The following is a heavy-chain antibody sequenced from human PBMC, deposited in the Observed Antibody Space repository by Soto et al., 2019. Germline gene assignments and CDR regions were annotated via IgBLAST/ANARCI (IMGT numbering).Heavy chain of an antibody. J-gene: IGHJ4*02. CDR3: AGDGDGYNN. CDR2: IYSSGGT. D-gene: IGHD5-12*01. Sequence: QVQLQESGPGLVKPSETLSLTCSVSGGSVTSGSYYWSWIRQPPGKGLEWIGYIYSSGGTSYNPSRESRVTVSVATSANLFSLKLTSVTAADTAVYYCAGDGDGYNNWGQGTLVTVSS. V-gene: IGHV4-61*01. CDR1: GGSVTSGSYY.